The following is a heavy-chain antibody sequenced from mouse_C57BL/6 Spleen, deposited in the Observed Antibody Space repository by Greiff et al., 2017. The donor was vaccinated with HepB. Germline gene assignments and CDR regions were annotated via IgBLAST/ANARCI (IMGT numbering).Heavy chain of an antibody. CDR2: IYPGSGNT. V-gene: IGHV1-76*01. CDR1: GYTFTDYY. D-gene: IGHD2-10*01. CDR3: ARSAYYYYFDY. Sequence: VQLQESGAELVRPGASVKLSCKASGYTFTDYYINWVKQRPGQGLEWIARIYPGSGNTYYNEKFKGKATLTAEKSSSTAYMQLSSLTSEDSAVYFCARSAYYYYFDYWGQGTTLTVSS. J-gene: IGHJ2*01.